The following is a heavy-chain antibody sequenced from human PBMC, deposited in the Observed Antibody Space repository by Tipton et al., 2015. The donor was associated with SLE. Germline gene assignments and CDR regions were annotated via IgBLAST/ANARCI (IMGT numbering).Heavy chain of an antibody. CDR3: ARGWWYFDL. Sequence: TLSLTCAVSGYSISSGYYWGWIRQPPGKGPEWIGSIYHSGSTYNNPSLKSRVTISVDTSKNQFSLKLSSVTAADTAVYYCARGWWYFDLWGRGTLVTVSS. J-gene: IGHJ2*01. CDR1: GYSISSGYY. CDR2: IYHSGST. V-gene: IGHV4-38-2*01.